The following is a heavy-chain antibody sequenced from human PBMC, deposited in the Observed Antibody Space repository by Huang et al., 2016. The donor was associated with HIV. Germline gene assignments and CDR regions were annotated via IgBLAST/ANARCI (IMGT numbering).Heavy chain of an antibody. J-gene: IGHJ3*02. Sequence: QVQLQESGPGLVKPSETLSLTCTVSGGSIRRYYRSWIRQPPGKGLECIVYIYYSGGTNYNPSRKSRVTISVDTSKNQFSLKLRSVTAADTAVYYCARGPSPWLQEAFDIWGQGTMVTVSS. V-gene: IGHV4-59*01. CDR3: ARGPSPWLQEAFDI. D-gene: IGHD5-12*01. CDR1: GGSIRRYY. CDR2: IYYSGGT.